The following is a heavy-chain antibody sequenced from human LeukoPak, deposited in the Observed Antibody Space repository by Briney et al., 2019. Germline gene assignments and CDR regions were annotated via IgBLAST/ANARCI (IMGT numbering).Heavy chain of an antibody. J-gene: IGHJ4*02. D-gene: IGHD6-19*01. CDR2: IYTSGST. V-gene: IGHV4-4*07. CDR1: GGSIGSYY. CDR3: ARDTAVAGIFDY. Sequence: SETLSLTCTVSGGSIGSYYWSWIRQPAGKGLEWIGRIYTSGSTNYNPSLKSRVTISVDKSKNQFSLKLSSVTAADTAVYYCARDTAVAGIFDYWGQGTLVTVSS.